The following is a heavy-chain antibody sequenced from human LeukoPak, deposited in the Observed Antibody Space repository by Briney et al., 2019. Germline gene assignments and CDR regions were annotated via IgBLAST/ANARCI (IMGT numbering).Heavy chain of an antibody. D-gene: IGHD6-6*01. CDR2: ISSSSSYI. CDR1: GFTFSSYS. V-gene: IGHV3-21*01. Sequence: PGGSLRLSCAASGFTFSSYSMNWVRQAPGKGLEWVSSISSSSSYIYYADSVKGRFTISRDNAKNSLYLQMRSLRAEDTAVYYCARGLSGYSSSLGSWGQGTPVTVSS. CDR3: ARGLSGYSSSLGS. J-gene: IGHJ5*02.